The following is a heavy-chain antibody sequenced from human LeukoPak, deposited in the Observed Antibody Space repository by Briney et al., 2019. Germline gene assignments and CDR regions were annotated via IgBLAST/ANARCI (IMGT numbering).Heavy chain of an antibody. J-gene: IGHJ4*02. CDR2: ISWNSGSI. Sequence: GRSLRLSCAASGFTFDDYAMRWVRQAPGKGLEWVSGISWNSGSIGYADSVKGRFTISRDNAKNSLYLQMNSLRAEDTAVYYCARELGSYSSSSQGDYWGQGTLVTVSS. CDR3: ARELGSYSSSSQGDY. D-gene: IGHD6-6*01. V-gene: IGHV3-9*01. CDR1: GFTFDDYA.